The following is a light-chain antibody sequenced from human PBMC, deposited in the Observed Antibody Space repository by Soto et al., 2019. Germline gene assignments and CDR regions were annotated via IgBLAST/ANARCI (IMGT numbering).Light chain of an antibody. V-gene: IGKV3-20*01. Sequence: VLTQSPGTLSLSPGERATLSCSARQSVTSTYLAWYQQKPGQAPRLLIYATSIRATGVPDRVSGSGSGTDFTLTISSLEPEDSAVYYCQDYSTSPWPLGKGTKVEIK. CDR1: QSVTSTY. CDR2: ATS. CDR3: QDYSTSPWP. J-gene: IGKJ1*01.